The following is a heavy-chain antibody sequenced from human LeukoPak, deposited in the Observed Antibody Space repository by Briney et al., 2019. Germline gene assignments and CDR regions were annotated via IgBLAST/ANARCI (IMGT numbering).Heavy chain of an antibody. D-gene: IGHD5/OR15-5a*01. CDR2: IYYSGTT. CDR1: GGSTSNYY. V-gene: IGHV4-59*01. J-gene: IGHJ3*02. CDR3: ARALSSSVAFDT. Sequence: SETLSLTCTVSGGSTSNYYWNWIRQPPGKGLEWIGYIYYSGTTKYNPSLKSRVIILVDTSKNQFSPKLSSVTAADTAVYYCARALSSSVAFDTWGQGTMVTVSS.